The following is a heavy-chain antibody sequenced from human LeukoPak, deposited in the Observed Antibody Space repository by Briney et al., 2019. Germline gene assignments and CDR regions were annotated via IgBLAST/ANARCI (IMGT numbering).Heavy chain of an antibody. D-gene: IGHD5-18*01. CDR3: AREGDTAMVPRSPENDY. CDR1: GFTFSSYW. J-gene: IGHJ4*02. Sequence: GGSLRLSCAASGFTFSSYWMSWVRQAPGKGLEWVSAISGSGGSAYYADSVKGRFTISRDNSKNTLYLQMNSLRAEDTAVYYCAREGDTAMVPRSPENDYWGQGTLVTVSS. CDR2: ISGSGGSA. V-gene: IGHV3-23*01.